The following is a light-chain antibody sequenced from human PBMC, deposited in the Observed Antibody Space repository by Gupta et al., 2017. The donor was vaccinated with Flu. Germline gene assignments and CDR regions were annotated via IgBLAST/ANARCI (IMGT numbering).Light chain of an antibody. V-gene: IGKV3-11*01. CDR3: QKRSNCPPYT. Sequence: DIELTQSPATLSLSPGERATLSCRASQSVITYLAWYQKKPGQAPRLLIYDASNRSTGIPARFSGSGSGTNFTLTISSLEPEDFAVYYCQKRSNCPPYTFGQGTRLE. CDR2: DAS. J-gene: IGKJ2*01. CDR1: QSVITY.